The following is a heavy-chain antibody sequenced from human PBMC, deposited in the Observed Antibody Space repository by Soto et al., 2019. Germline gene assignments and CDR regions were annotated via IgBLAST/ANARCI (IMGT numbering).Heavy chain of an antibody. Sequence: PSETLSLTCTISAGSFGDYYWSWIRQPPGQRLEWIGEILHGGNTNYNPSLKSRVAMSTDTSKNQFSLRLNSVTAADTAVYYCVRERKQWHTDRLNIFWGQGTLITVS. CDR3: VRERKQWHTDRLNIF. V-gene: IGHV4-34*12. J-gene: IGHJ4*02. CDR2: ILHGGNT. D-gene: IGHD6-19*01. CDR1: AGSFGDYY.